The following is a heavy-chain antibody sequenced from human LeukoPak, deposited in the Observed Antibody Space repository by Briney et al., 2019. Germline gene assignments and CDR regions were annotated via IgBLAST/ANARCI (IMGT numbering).Heavy chain of an antibody. Sequence: SETLSLTCTVSGGSISSYYCSSIRQPPGKGLEWSGYIYYSGSTNYTPSLKSRVTISVDTSKNQFSLKVSSVTAADTAVYYCARGDYYGSGSYFDYWGPGTLVTVSS. D-gene: IGHD3-10*01. CDR3: ARGDYYGSGSYFDY. CDR1: GGSISSYY. CDR2: IYYSGST. J-gene: IGHJ4*02. V-gene: IGHV4-59*01.